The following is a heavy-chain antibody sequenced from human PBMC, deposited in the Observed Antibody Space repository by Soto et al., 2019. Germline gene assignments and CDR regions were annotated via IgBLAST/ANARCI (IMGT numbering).Heavy chain of an antibody. CDR3: ARALDGVVTGRGAFAF. J-gene: IGHJ3*01. D-gene: IGHD3-9*01. CDR1: GGSIRNDNFY. V-gene: IGHV4-31*03. Sequence: QVRLQESGQGLVRPSQTLSLICTVSGGSIRNDNFYWSFLRQRPGTGLEWLGYISYSGITFYNPSLASRLFIFVDPSNNKFSLNLKSVTAADTAMYYCARALDGVVTGRGAFAFWGPGTLVTVSS. CDR2: ISYSGIT.